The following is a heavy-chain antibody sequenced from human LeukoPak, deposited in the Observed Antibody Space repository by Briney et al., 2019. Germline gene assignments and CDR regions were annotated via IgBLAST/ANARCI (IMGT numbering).Heavy chain of an antibody. CDR3: AKDRAKAYGDYGIDY. J-gene: IGHJ4*02. D-gene: IGHD4-17*01. V-gene: IGHV3-23*01. CDR1: GFTFSSYA. Sequence: GGSLRLSCVASGFTFSSYAMSWVRQAPGKGLEWVSAITDSGDYTNYADSVKGRFTISRDNSQNTLYLQMNSLRAEDTALYYCAKDRAKAYGDYGIDYWGQGTLVTVSS. CDR2: ITDSGDYT.